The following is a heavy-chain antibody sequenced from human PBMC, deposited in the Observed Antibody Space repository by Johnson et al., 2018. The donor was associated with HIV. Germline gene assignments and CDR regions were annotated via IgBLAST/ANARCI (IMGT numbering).Heavy chain of an antibody. CDR1: GFTFSSYW. CDR3: AKDRGAARAFDAFDI. CDR2: IKSDGSNK. Sequence: QVQLVESGGGVVQPGGSLRLSCAASGFTFSSYWMHCVRQAPGNGLVWVSRIKSDGSNKYYADSVTGRFPISRDNSKNTLYLQMNSLRAEDTAVYYCAKDRGAARAFDAFDIWGQGTMVTVSS. D-gene: IGHD6-6*01. V-gene: IGHV3-30*02. J-gene: IGHJ3*02.